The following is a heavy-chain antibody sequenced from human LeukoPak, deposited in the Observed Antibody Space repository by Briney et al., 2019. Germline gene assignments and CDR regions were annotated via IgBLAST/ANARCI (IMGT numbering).Heavy chain of an antibody. CDR2: ISSSSSYI. Sequence: PGGSLRLSCAASGFTFSSYSMNWVRQAPGKGLEWVSSISSSSSYIYYADSVKGRFTISRDNAKNSLYLQMNSLRAKDTAVYYCARAGGCTSCYTTHFDYWGQGTLVTVSS. CDR1: GFTFSSYS. V-gene: IGHV3-21*01. J-gene: IGHJ4*02. CDR3: ARAGGCTSCYTTHFDY. D-gene: IGHD2-2*02.